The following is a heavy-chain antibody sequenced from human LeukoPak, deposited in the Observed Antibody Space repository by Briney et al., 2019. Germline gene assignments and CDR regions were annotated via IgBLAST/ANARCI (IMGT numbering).Heavy chain of an antibody. J-gene: IGHJ4*02. V-gene: IGHV1-69*13. CDR1: GGTFSSYA. Sequence: EASVKVSCKASGGTFSSYAISWVRQAPGQGLEWMGGIIPIFGTANYAQKFQGRVTITADESTSTAYMELSSLRSEDTAVYYCARAPYYGSGSYYPYWGQGTLVTVSS. CDR3: ARAPYYGSGSYYPY. D-gene: IGHD3-10*01. CDR2: IIPIFGTA.